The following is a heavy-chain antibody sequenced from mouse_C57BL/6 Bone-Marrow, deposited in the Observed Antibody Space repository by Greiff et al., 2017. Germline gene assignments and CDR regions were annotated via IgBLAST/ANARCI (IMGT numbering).Heavy chain of an antibody. J-gene: IGHJ2*01. V-gene: IGHV5-6*01. CDR1: GFTFSSYG. D-gene: IGHD1-1*01. CDR2: ISSGGSYT. CDR3: AIGAVTTVVATSFDY. Sequence: EVKLMESGGDLVKPGGSLKLSCAASGFTFSSYGMSWVRQTPDKRLEWVATISSGGSYTYYPDSVKGRFTMSRDNAKNTLYLQMSSLKSEDTAMYDCAIGAVTTVVATSFDYWGQGTTLTV.